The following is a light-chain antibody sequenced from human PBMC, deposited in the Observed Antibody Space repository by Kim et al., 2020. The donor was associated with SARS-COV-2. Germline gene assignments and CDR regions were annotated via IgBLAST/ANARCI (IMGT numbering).Light chain of an antibody. CDR3: QQHATWPPALT. Sequence: PGERATLACRASQSINIDVPWYQQKPGRAPRLLIYDASKRVSGVPARFSGSGSGIDFALTINGLEPEDFAVYYCQQHATWPPALTFGGGTKV. CDR2: DAS. J-gene: IGKJ4*01. CDR1: QSINID. V-gene: IGKV3-11*01.